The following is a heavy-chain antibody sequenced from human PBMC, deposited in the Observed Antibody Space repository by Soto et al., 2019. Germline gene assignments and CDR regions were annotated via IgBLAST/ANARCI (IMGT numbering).Heavy chain of an antibody. CDR2: MNPNSGNT. Sequence: QVQLVQSGAEVKKPGASVKVSCKASGYTFTSYDINWVRQATGQGLEWMGCMNPNSGNTGYAQKFQGRVTMTRNTSVSTADRELRSLRSEDTAVYYCARGVRDQYYDYIWVSYRLSGDDAFDIWGQGTMVTVSS. D-gene: IGHD3-16*02. V-gene: IGHV1-8*01. J-gene: IGHJ3*02. CDR3: ARGVRDQYYDYIWVSYRLSGDDAFDI. CDR1: GYTFTSYD.